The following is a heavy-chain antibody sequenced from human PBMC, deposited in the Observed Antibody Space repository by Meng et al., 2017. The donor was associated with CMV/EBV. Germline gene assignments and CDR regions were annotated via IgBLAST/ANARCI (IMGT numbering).Heavy chain of an antibody. Sequence: QVQLVESGGGVVQPGRSLRLSCAASGFTFSSYAMHWVRQAPGKGLEWVAVISYDGGNKYYADSVKGRFTISRDNSKNTLYLQMNSLRAEDTAVYYCARGDYFDYWGQGTLVTVSS. J-gene: IGHJ4*02. CDR3: ARGDYFDY. CDR2: ISYDGGNK. V-gene: IGHV3-30-3*01. CDR1: GFTFSSYA.